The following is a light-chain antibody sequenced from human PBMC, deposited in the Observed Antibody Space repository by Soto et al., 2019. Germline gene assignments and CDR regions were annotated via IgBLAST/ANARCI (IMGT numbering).Light chain of an antibody. J-gene: IGLJ3*02. Sequence: QSVLTQSPSASASLGASVKLTCTLSSGHSSYAIAWHQQQPEKGPRYLMKLNSDGSHSKGDGIPDRFSGSSSGAERYLTTSSLPSEDAADYYCQTWGTGIRVFGGGTKLTVL. CDR1: SGHSSYA. CDR2: LNSDGSH. V-gene: IGLV4-69*01. CDR3: QTWGTGIRV.